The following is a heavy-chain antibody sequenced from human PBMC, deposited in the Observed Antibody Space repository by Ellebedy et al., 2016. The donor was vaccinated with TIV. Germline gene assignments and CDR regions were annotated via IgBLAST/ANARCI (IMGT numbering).Heavy chain of an antibody. CDR2: IETDGSVQ. Sequence: GESLKISCAGSGFIFSNYTMTLVRQAPGKGLELLVNIETDGSVQYYVDSVRGRFTISRDNDQHSLYLQMNSLRAEDTAVYYCASVTRQCFDYWGQGTLVTVSS. CDR3: ASVTRQCFDY. V-gene: IGHV3-7*03. D-gene: IGHD4-17*01. J-gene: IGHJ4*02. CDR1: GFIFSNYT.